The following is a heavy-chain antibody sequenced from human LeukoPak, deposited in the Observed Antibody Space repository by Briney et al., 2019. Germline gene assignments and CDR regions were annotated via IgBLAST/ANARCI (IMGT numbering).Heavy chain of an antibody. CDR3: AKTGGDTYYSGFGY. Sequence: GGSLRLSRAASVFTLRSYGMHWVRQAPGKGREWVAVIWYDGSNKYYADSVKGRFPISRDHSQNTLYLQMNSLSAHHTAVFYCAKTGGDTYYSGFGYGGQGTRVT. D-gene: IGHD3-16*01. CDR2: IWYDGSNK. V-gene: IGHV3-33*06. J-gene: IGHJ4*02. CDR1: VFTLRSYG.